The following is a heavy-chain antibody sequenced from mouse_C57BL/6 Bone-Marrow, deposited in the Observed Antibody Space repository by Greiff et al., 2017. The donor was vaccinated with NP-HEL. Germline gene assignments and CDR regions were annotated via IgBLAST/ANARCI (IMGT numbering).Heavy chain of an antibody. V-gene: IGHV1-26*01. CDR3: ARWGYGSSDYWYFDV. D-gene: IGHD1-1*01. J-gene: IGHJ1*03. Sequence: EVQLQQSGPELVKPGASVKISCKASGYTFTDYYMNWVKQSHGKSLEWIGDINPNNGGTSYNQKFKGKATLTVDKSSSTAYMELRSLTSEDSAVYYCARWGYGSSDYWYFDVWGTGTTVTVSS. CDR1: GYTFTDYY. CDR2: INPNNGGT.